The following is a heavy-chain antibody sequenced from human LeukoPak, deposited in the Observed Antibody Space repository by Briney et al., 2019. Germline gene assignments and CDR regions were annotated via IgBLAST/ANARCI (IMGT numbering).Heavy chain of an antibody. J-gene: IGHJ4*02. Sequence: ASVKVSCKVSGYTLTELSMHWVRQAPGKGLEWMGGFDPEDGETIYAQKFQGRVTMTEDTSTDTAYMELRSLRSDDTAVYYCARDPRTYIVVVPAASDYWGQGTLVTVSS. D-gene: IGHD2-2*01. CDR3: ARDPRTYIVVVPAASDY. CDR1: GYTLTELS. V-gene: IGHV1-24*01. CDR2: FDPEDGET.